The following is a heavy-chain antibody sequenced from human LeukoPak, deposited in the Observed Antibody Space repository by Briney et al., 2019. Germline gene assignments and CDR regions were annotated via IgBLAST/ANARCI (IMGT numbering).Heavy chain of an antibody. Sequence: GGSLRLSCAASGFAFSSYAMSWVRQAPGKGLEWVSDINGSGGSTYYADSVKGRFTISRDNSKNTLYLQMNGLRAEDTAVYYCAKRIQSAMATGYWGQGTLVTVSS. CDR2: INGSGGST. CDR3: AKRIQSAMATGY. J-gene: IGHJ4*02. D-gene: IGHD5-18*01. CDR1: GFAFSSYA. V-gene: IGHV3-23*01.